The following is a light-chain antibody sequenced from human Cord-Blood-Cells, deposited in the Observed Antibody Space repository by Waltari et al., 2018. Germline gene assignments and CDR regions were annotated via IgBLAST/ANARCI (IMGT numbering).Light chain of an antibody. V-gene: IGLV2-14*01. J-gene: IGLJ2*01. CDR3: SSYTSSSTLRVV. CDR1: SSDARGYHS. Sequence: QSALTQPASVSGSPGQSLTIPCTGPSSDARGYHSVSWYQQHPGKAPKLMTYDVSNRPSGVSNRCSGSKSGNTASLTISGLQAEDEADYYCSSYTSSSTLRVVFGGGTKLTVL. CDR2: DVS.